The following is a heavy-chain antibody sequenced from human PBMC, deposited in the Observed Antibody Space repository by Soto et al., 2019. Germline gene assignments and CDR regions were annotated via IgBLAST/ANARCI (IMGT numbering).Heavy chain of an antibody. CDR3: ASRREDYYYYYGMDV. CDR2: INHSGST. V-gene: IGHV4-34*01. CDR1: GGSFSGYY. J-gene: IGHJ6*02. Sequence: QVQLQQWGAGLLKPSETLSLTCAVYGGSFSGYYCSWIRQPPGKGLEWIGQINHSGSTNYNPSLKRRVTRSVDTSKNQFSLKLSSVTAADTAVYYCASRREDYYYYYGMDVWGQGTTDTVSS.